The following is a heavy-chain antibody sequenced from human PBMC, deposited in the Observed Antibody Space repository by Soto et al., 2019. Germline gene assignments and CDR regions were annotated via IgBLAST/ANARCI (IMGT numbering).Heavy chain of an antibody. Sequence: GPALVNPTDTLTLTCTVSGFSLSNARMGVSLIRQPPGNALEWLAHIFSNDEKSYSTSLKSRLTISKDTSKSQVVLTMTNMDPVDTATYYCARIRFVFDWPRYNWFDPWGQGTLVTVSS. CDR1: GFSLSNARMG. V-gene: IGHV2-26*01. CDR3: ARIRFVFDWPRYNWFDP. J-gene: IGHJ5*02. D-gene: IGHD3-9*01. CDR2: IFSNDEK.